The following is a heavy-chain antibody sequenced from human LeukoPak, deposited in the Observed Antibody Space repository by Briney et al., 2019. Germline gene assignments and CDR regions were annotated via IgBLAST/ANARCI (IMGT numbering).Heavy chain of an antibody. J-gene: IGHJ3*02. D-gene: IGHD1-26*01. CDR1: GYTFIGYY. V-gene: IGHV1-2*02. CDR2: IDPNSGDT. CDR3: AREKVGATAAFDI. Sequence: ASVKVSCKASGYTFIGYYMHWVRQAPGQGLEWMGWIDPNSGDTHYAQNFQGRVSMTRDTSISTAYMELSRLTSDDTAVYYCAREKVGATAAFDIWGQGTMVTVSS.